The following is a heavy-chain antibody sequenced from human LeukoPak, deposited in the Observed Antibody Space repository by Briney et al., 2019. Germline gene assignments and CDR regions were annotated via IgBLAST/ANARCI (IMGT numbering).Heavy chain of an antibody. V-gene: IGHV3-7*01. D-gene: IGHD2-15*01. Sequence: PGGSLRLSCAASGFTFSTSWMSWVRQVPGKGLEWVANIKKDGSETYYVDSVKGRFTISRDNAKNSLYLQMNSLRADDTAVHYCVRDGGGGSCCTSWGQGTLVTVSS. CDR2: IKKDGSET. CDR3: VRDGGGGSCCTS. J-gene: IGHJ5*02. CDR1: GFTFSTSW.